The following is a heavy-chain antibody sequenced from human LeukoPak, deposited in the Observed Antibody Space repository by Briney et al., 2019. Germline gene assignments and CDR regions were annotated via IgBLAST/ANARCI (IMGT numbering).Heavy chain of an antibody. J-gene: IGHJ4*02. CDR3: ASLTFGGSSRGLDY. V-gene: IGHV4-34*01. Sequence: SETLSLTCAVYGGSFSGYYWSWIGHPPGKGLKGMGEINHSGSTNYNPSLKSRVTISVDTSKNQFSLKLSSVTAADTAVFYCASLTFGGSSRGLDYWGQGTLVTVSS. D-gene: IGHD3-16*01. CDR1: GGSFSGYY. CDR2: INHSGST.